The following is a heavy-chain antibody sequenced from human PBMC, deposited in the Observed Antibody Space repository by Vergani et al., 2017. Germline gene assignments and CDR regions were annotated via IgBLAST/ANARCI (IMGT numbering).Heavy chain of an antibody. CDR1: GFTFSSYS. Sequence: EVQLVESGGGLVKPGGSLRLSCPASGFTFSSYSMNWVRQAPGKGLEWVSSISSSSSYIYYADSVKGRFTISRDNAKNSLYLQMNSLRAEDTAVYYCARSTPYYYGMDVWGQGTTVTVSS. CDR3: ARSTPYYYGMDV. V-gene: IGHV3-21*01. J-gene: IGHJ6*02. CDR2: ISSSSSYI.